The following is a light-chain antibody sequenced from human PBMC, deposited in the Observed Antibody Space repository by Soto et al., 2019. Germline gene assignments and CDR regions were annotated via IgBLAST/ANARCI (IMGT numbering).Light chain of an antibody. CDR1: QSVSSN. V-gene: IGKV3-15*01. CDR3: QQYNNWPPEGT. J-gene: IGKJ3*01. CDR2: GAS. Sequence: EIVMTQSPATLSVSPGERATLSCRASQSVSSNLAWYQQKPGQAPRLLIYGASTRATGIPARFSGSGSGTEFTLTISSLQSEHFAVYYCQQYNNWPPEGTFGPGTKVDIK.